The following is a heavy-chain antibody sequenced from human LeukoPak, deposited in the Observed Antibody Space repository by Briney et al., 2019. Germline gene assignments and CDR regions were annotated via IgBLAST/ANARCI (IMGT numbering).Heavy chain of an antibody. CDR1: GGSISSYY. J-gene: IGHJ4*02. CDR3: ARMTYYYDSSGYYRTPYFDY. V-gene: IGHV4-59*01. D-gene: IGHD3-22*01. Sequence: SETLSLTCTVSGGSISSYYWSWIRQPPGKGLEWIGYYYYSGSTNYNPSLKSRVTISVDTSKNQFSLKLSSVTAADTAVYYCARMTYYYDSSGYYRTPYFDYWGQGTLVTVSS. CDR2: YYYSGST.